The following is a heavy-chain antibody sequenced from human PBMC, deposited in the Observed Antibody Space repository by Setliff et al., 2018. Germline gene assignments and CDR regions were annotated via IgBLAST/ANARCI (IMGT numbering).Heavy chain of an antibody. V-gene: IGHV4-59*08. D-gene: IGHD3-22*01. J-gene: IGHJ6*02. CDR1: GSSINNYH. CDR3: ARHRGYSSPSLEYYYYGLNV. CDR2: LSDSGST. Sequence: LSLTCTVSGSSINNYHWNWVRQPPGKGLEWLGTLSDSGSTYYNPSFKGRVTISEHSSQTQFFLELSSVTAADTAVYYCARHRGYSSPSLEYYYYGLNVWGQGTTVTVSS.